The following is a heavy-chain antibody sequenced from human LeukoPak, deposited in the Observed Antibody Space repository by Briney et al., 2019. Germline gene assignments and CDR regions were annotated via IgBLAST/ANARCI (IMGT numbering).Heavy chain of an antibody. CDR1: GFTFSSYW. Sequence: PGGSLRLSCAASGFTFSSYWMHWVRQAPGKGLVWVSRINSDGSSTSYADSVKGRFTISRDNAKNTLYLQMNSLRAEDTAVYYCAKGALYDSYAFDIWGQGTMVTVSS. CDR2: INSDGSST. J-gene: IGHJ3*02. V-gene: IGHV3-74*01. CDR3: AKGALYDSYAFDI. D-gene: IGHD3-22*01.